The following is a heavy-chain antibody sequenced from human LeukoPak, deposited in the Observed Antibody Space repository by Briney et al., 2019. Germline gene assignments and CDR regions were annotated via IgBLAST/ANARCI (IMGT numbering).Heavy chain of an antibody. Sequence: PGGSLRLSCSASGFTFDNYAMHWVRQAPMKGLEWVASINWRSDEIGYADSVKGRFTISRDNAKKSLYLQMNSLRAEDTAVYYCAKQTTANWFDPWGQGTLVTVSS. CDR2: INWRSDEI. D-gene: IGHD1-1*01. J-gene: IGHJ5*02. V-gene: IGHV3-9*01. CDR1: GFTFDNYA. CDR3: AKQTTANWFDP.